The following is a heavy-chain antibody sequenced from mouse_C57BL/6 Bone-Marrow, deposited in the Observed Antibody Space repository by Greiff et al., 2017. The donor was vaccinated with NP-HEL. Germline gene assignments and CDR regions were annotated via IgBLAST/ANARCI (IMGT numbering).Heavy chain of an antibody. CDR3: AIYDGYYVAWFAY. Sequence: VQLQQPGAELVMPGASVKLSCKASGYTFTSYWMHWVKQRPGQGLEWIGEIDPSDSYTNYNQKFKGKSTLTVDKSSSTAYMQLSSLTSEDSAVYYCAIYDGYYVAWFAYWGQGTLVTVSA. D-gene: IGHD2-3*01. CDR1: GYTFTSYW. J-gene: IGHJ3*01. CDR2: IDPSDSYT. V-gene: IGHV1-69*01.